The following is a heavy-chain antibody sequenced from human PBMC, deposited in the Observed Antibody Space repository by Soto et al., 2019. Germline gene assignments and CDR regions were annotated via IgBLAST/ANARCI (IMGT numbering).Heavy chain of an antibody. CDR3: ARDPKPLTNTARRAYYFDY. CDR1: GFTFSSYG. Sequence: GGSLRLSCAASGFTFSSYGMHWVRQAPGKGLEWVAVIWYDGSNKYYADSVKGRFTISRENSKNTLYLQMNSLRAEDTAVYYCARDPKPLTNTARRAYYFDYWGQGTLVTVSS. V-gene: IGHV3-33*01. CDR2: IWYDGSNK. D-gene: IGHD5-18*01. J-gene: IGHJ4*02.